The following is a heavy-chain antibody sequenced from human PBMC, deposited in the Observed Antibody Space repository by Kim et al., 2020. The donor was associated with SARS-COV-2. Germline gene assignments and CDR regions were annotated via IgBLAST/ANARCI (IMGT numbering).Heavy chain of an antibody. J-gene: IGHJ3*02. CDR3: ASNYYDWGLAAFDI. D-gene: IGHD3-22*01. V-gene: IGHV3-30*01. Sequence: DSVKGRFTISRDNSKNTLYLQMNSLRAEDTAVYYCASNYYDWGLAAFDIWGQGTMVTVSS.